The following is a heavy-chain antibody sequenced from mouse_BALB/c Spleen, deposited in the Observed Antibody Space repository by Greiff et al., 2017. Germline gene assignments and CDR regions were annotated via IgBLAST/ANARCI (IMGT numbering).Heavy chain of an antibody. J-gene: IGHJ4*01. CDR3: TRSPYYGNYDAMDY. CDR2: IYPGSGST. CDR1: GYTFTSYW. D-gene: IGHD2-10*01. V-gene: IGHV1S22*01. Sequence: LQQPGSELVRPGASVKLSCKASGYTFTSYWMHWVKQRHGQGLEWIGNIYPGSGSTNYDEKFKSKGTLTVDTSSSTAYMHLSSLTSEDSAVYYCTRSPYYGNYDAMDYWGQGTSVTVSS.